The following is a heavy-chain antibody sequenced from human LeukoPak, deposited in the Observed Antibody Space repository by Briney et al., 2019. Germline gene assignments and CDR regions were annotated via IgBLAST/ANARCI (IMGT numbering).Heavy chain of an antibody. D-gene: IGHD3-9*01. V-gene: IGHV1-69*13. J-gene: IGHJ4*02. CDR2: IIPIFGTA. CDR1: GGTFSSYA. Sequence: SVRVSCKASGGTFSSYAISWVRQAPGQGLEWMGGIIPIFGTANYAQKFQGRVTITADESTSTAYMELSSLRSEDTAVYYCARSYYDILGAFDYWGQGTLVTVSS. CDR3: ARSYYDILGAFDY.